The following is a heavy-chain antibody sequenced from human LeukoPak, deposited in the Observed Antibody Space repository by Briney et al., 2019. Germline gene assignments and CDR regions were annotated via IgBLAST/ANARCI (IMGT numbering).Heavy chain of an antibody. J-gene: IGHJ4*02. D-gene: IGHD3-16*01. CDR3: ARHVRGGSYFNY. V-gene: IGHV4-34*01. CDR1: GGSFSGYY. CDR2: INHSGST. Sequence: PSETLSLTCAVYGGSFSGYYWSWIRQPPGKGLEWIGEINHSGSTNYNPSLKSRVTTSVDTSKNQFSLKLSSVTAADTAVYYCARHVRGGSYFNYWGQGTLVTVSS.